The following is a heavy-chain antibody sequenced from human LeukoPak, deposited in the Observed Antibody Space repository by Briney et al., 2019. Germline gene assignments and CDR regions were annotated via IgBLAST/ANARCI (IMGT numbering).Heavy chain of an antibody. Sequence: PSETPSLTCTVSGGSISSYYWSWIRQPPGKGLEWIGYIYTSGSTNYNPSLNSRVTISVHPSKHQFPIKPRTVPAADTAVYYFARRITSFGENWFEPWGQGTLVTVSS. CDR1: GGSISSYY. D-gene: IGHD3-3*01. V-gene: IGHV4-4*09. J-gene: IGHJ5*02. CDR2: IYTSGST. CDR3: ARRITSFGENWFEP.